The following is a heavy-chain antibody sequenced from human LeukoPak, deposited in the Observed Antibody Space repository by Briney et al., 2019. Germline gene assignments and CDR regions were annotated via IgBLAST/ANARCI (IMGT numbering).Heavy chain of an antibody. J-gene: IGHJ4*02. CDR2: ISNSGGTI. CDR3: AKGKGTGSYYYFDY. V-gene: IGHV3-23*01. CDR1: GFTFSNYA. Sequence: GGSLRLSCAASGFTFSNYAMSWVRQAPGEGLEWVSAISNSGGTIHYADSVKGRFTISRDNSKNTLYLQMNSLTAEDTAVYHCAKGKGTGSYYYFDYWGQGALVIVSS. D-gene: IGHD1-26*01.